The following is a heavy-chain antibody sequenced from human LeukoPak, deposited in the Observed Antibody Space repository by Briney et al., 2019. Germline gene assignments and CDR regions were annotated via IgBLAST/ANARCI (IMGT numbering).Heavy chain of an antibody. CDR2: ISASGSLT. Sequence: GGSLRLSCAASEITFSSYAMSWVRQAPGEGLEWVSRISASGSLTYYADSVKGRFTISRDNSKSILFLQMNSLTAEDTAVYFWAKGWFGETLHGPHDYWGQGPLVTVSS. D-gene: IGHD3-10*01. V-gene: IGHV3-23*01. CDR1: EITFSSYA. J-gene: IGHJ4*02. CDR3: AKGWFGETLHGPHDY.